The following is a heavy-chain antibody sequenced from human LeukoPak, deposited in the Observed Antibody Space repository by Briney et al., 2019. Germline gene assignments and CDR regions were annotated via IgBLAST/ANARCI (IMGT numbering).Heavy chain of an antibody. J-gene: IGHJ1*01. V-gene: IGHV3-74*01. CDR2: IHSDGSST. CDR1: GVTFSTYW. CDR3: ARSSIAGRPGYFQH. Sequence: GESLRLSCAASGVTFSTYWMHWVRQAPGKGLVWVSRIHSDGSSTIYADSVKGRFTISRDNAKNTLYLQMNSLRAEDTAVYYCARSSIAGRPGYFQHWGQGTLVTVSS. D-gene: IGHD6-6*01.